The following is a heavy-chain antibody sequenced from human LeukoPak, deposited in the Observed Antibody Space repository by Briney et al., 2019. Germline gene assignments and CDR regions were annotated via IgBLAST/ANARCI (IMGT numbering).Heavy chain of an antibody. V-gene: IGHV3-21*01. CDR1: GFTFNTYT. J-gene: IGHJ4*02. D-gene: IGHD5-12*01. CDR3: ARDSYGAYSGYVYFDY. Sequence: PGGSLRLSCAASGFTFNTYTMNWVRQAPGKGLEWVASISSSSGYIYYADSVKGRFTISRYNGKNSLYLQMDSLRAEDTAVYYCARDSYGAYSGYVYFDYWGQGTLVTVSS. CDR2: ISSSSGYI.